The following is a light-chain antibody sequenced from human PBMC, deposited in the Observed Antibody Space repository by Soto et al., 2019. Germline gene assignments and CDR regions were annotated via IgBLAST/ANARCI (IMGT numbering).Light chain of an antibody. Sequence: EIVLTQSPATLSVSPGDTAKLSCRASQSIGSKLGWYQQRPGQAPRLLIYGASNRATGIPARFSGSGSGTEFTLTISSLQSEDLAVYYCQQYNAWFRITFAQGTRLEIK. CDR1: QSIGSK. CDR2: GAS. V-gene: IGKV3-15*01. CDR3: QQYNAWFRIT. J-gene: IGKJ5*01.